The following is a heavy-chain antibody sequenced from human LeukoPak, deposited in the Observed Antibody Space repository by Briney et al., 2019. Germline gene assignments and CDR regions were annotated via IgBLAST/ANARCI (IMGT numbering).Heavy chain of an antibody. CDR2: IWYDGSNK. V-gene: IGHV3-33*01. CDR3: ARDWDDSSSSTNNWFDP. D-gene: IGHD3-22*01. J-gene: IGHJ5*02. Sequence: GGSLGLSCAASGFTFSSYGMHWVRQAPGKGLEWVAVIWYDGSNKYYADSVKGRFTISRDNSKNTLYLQMNSLRAEDTAVYYCARDWDDSSSSTNNWFDPWGQETLVTVSS. CDR1: GFTFSSYG.